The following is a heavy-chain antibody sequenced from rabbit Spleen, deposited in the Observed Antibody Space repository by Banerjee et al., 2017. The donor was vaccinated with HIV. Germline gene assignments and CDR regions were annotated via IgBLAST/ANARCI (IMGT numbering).Heavy chain of an antibody. Sequence: QEQLVESGGGLDQPGGSLKLSCKASGFSFNSGYDMCWVRQAPGKGLEWIACIYAGSSGNTYSATWAKGRFTISKTSSTTVTLQMTSLTAADTATYFCARDTSTSFSTYGMDLWGPGTLVTVS. CDR2: IYAGSSGNT. CDR1: GFSFNSGYD. V-gene: IGHV1S45*01. D-gene: IGHD1-1*01. J-gene: IGHJ6*01. CDR3: ARDTSTSFSTYGMDL.